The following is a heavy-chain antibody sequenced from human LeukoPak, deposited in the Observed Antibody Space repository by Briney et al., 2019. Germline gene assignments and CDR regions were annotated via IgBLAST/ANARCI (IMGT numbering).Heavy chain of an antibody. CDR3: ARKKIAAAGPFDY. CDR2: IYNSGST. D-gene: IGHD6-13*01. Sequence: SQTLSLPCTLSGGPISSGSYSWNWIPQHPGKVLEWIGYIYNSGSTSYNPSVKSRVTISVDTSKNQFSLKLSSVTAADTAVYFCARKKIAAAGPFDYWGRGTLVTVSS. CDR1: GGPISSGSYS. V-gene: IGHV4-31*03. J-gene: IGHJ4*02.